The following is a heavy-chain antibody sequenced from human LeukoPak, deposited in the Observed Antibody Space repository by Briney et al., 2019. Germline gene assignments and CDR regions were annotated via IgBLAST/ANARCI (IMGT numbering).Heavy chain of an antibody. Sequence: ASVKVSCKVSGYTLIELSMHWVRQAPGKGLEWMGGFDPEDGETIYAQKFQGRVTMTEDASTDTAYMELSSLRSEDTAVYYCATESLYGDYTHVDFDYWGQGTLVTVSS. V-gene: IGHV1-24*01. CDR2: FDPEDGET. D-gene: IGHD4-17*01. J-gene: IGHJ4*01. CDR3: ATESLYGDYTHVDFDY. CDR1: GYTLIELS.